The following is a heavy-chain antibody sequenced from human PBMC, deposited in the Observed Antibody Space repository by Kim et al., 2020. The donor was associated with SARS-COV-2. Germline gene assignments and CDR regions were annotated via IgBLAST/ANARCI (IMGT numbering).Heavy chain of an antibody. CDR3: ARQSGSYYAFAY. D-gene: IGHD1-26*01. Sequence: ASVKVSCKASGYTFTSYAMHWVRQAPGQRLEWMGWINAGNGNTKYSQKFQGRVTITRDTSASTAYMELSSLRSEDTAVYYCARQSGSYYAFAYWGQGTLVTVSS. CDR1: GYTFTSYA. CDR2: INAGNGNT. V-gene: IGHV1-3*01. J-gene: IGHJ4*02.